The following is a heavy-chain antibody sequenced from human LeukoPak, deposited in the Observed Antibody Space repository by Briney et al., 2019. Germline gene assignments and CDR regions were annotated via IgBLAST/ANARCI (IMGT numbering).Heavy chain of an antibody. Sequence: RASVKVSCKASGYTFTGYYMHWVRQAPGQGLEWMGWINPNSGGTNYAQKFQGRVTMTRDTSISTAYMELSRLRSDDTAVYYCARVASRTPPFDYWGQGTLVTVSS. CDR3: ARVASRTPPFDY. D-gene: IGHD1-14*01. J-gene: IGHJ4*02. CDR1: GYTFTGYY. V-gene: IGHV1-2*02. CDR2: INPNSGGT.